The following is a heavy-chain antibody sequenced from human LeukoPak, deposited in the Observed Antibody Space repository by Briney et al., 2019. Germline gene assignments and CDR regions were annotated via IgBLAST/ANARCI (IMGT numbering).Heavy chain of an antibody. CDR2: INPSGGST. D-gene: IGHD3-10*01. Sequence: GASVKVSCKASGYTFTSYYMHWVRQAPGQGLEWMGIINPSGGSTSYAQKFQGRVTMTRDTSTSTVYMELSSLRSEDTAVYYCAGGLWFGEFYYYYYYMDVWGKGTTVTVSS. V-gene: IGHV1-46*01. CDR1: GYTFTSYY. J-gene: IGHJ6*03. CDR3: AGGLWFGEFYYYYYYMDV.